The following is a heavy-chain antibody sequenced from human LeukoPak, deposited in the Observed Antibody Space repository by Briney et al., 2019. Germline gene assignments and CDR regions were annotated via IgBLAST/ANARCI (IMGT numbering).Heavy chain of an antibody. V-gene: IGHV1-2*06. CDR1: GYTFTGYY. CDR2: INPNSGGT. D-gene: IGHD3-10*01. CDR3: ALVYYGSGSKPHLDY. Sequence: ASVKVSCKASGYTFTGYYMHWVRQAPGQGLEWMGRINPNSGGTNYAQKLQGRVTMTRDTSISTAYMELSRVRSDDTALYYCALVYYGSGSKPHLDYWGQGTLVTVST. J-gene: IGHJ4*02.